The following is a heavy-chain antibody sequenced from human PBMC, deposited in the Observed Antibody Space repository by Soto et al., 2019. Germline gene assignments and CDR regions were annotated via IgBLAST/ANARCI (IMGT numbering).Heavy chain of an antibody. Sequence: EVQLLESGGGLVQPGGSLRLSCAASGFTFSSYAISWVRQAPGKGLEWVSAISGSGGSTYYADSVKGRFTISRDNSKNTLYLEMNSLRAEDTAVCYCAKDTAVADYYGMDVWGQGTTVTVSS. CDR2: ISGSGGST. V-gene: IGHV3-23*01. J-gene: IGHJ6*02. CDR3: AKDTAVADYYGMDV. CDR1: GFTFSSYA. D-gene: IGHD6-19*01.